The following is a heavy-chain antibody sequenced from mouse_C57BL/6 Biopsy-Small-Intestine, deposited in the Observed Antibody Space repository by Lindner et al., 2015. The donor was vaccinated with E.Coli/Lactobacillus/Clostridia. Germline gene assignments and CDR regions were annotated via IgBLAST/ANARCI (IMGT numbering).Heavy chain of an antibody. CDR2: ILPGSGIT. CDR1: GYTLTAYW. D-gene: IGHD4-1*01. J-gene: IGHJ2*01. Sequence: VQLQESGAELMKPGASVKLSCKATGYTLTAYWIEWVKQRPGHGLEWIGEILPGSGITNYNEKFKGKATFTADTSSNTAYMQFSSLTTEDSAIYYCAKSPELGRNYWGQGTTLTVSS. V-gene: IGHV1-9*01. CDR3: AKSPELGRNY.